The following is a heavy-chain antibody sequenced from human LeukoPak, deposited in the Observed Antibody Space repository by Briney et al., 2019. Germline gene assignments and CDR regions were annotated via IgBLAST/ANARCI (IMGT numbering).Heavy chain of an antibody. D-gene: IGHD3-22*01. J-gene: IGHJ4*02. CDR3: ASVNYYDSSGYYPWYFDY. V-gene: IGHV1-69*13. Sequence: PAASVKVSCKASGYTFTSYYMHWVRQAPGQGLEWMGGIIPIFGTANYAQKFQGRVTITADESTSTAYMELSSLRSEDTAVYYCASVNYYDSSGYYPWYFDYWGQGTLVTVSS. CDR1: GYTFTSYY. CDR2: IIPIFGTA.